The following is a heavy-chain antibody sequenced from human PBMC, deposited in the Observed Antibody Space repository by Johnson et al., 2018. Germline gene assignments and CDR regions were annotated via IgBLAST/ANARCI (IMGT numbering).Heavy chain of an antibody. V-gene: IGHV3-73*02. D-gene: IGHD1-7*01. CDR3: TRVELGADYYGMDV. CDR1: GFTFSGST. CDR2: IKSKTYNYAT. J-gene: IGHJ6*02. Sequence: VQLQESGGGLVQPGGSLILSCAASGFTFSGSTIYWVRQAPGKGLEWVGRIKSKTYNYATAYAASVKGRFTISRDDSKNTTYLQMNSLKTEDTAVYFCTRVELGADYYGMDVWGQGTPVTVSS.